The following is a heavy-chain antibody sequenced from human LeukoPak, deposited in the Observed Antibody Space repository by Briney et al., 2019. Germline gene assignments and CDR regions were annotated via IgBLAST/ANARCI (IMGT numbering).Heavy chain of an antibody. CDR2: TSSTSSII. J-gene: IGHJ3*02. D-gene: IGHD6-13*01. CDR1: GFTVSSNY. V-gene: IGHV3-48*04. CDR3: ARVGSSWLDAFDI. Sequence: PGGSLRLSCAASGFTVSSNYMSWVRQAPGKGLEWVSYTSSTSSIIYYADSVKGRFTISRDNAKNSLYLQMNSLRAEDTAVYYCARVGSSWLDAFDIWGQGTMVTVSS.